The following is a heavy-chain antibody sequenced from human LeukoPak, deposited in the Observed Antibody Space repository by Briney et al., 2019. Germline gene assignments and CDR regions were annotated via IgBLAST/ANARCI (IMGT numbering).Heavy chain of an antibody. V-gene: IGHV3-49*04. D-gene: IGHD4-17*01. J-gene: IGHJ3*02. Sequence: GGSLRLSCGASGFTFSTYWMHWVRQPPGKGLEWVGFIRGKASGATTEYAASVKGRFSISRDESKTIAYLQMNSLKPEDTAVYYCSRDKYGDYITAFDIWGQGTMVTVSS. CDR2: IRGKASGATT. CDR3: SRDKYGDYITAFDI. CDR1: GFTFSTYW.